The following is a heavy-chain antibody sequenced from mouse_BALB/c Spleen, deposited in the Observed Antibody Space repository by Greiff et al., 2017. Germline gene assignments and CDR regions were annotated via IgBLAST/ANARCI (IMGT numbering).Heavy chain of an antibody. CDR1: GYTFTSYW. D-gene: IGHD2-3*01. V-gene: IGHV1-53*01. CDR3: ARGWLLRGWFAY. Sequence: QVQLQQPGAELVKPGASVKLSCKASGYTFTSYWMHWVKQRPGQGLEWIGEINPYNGDTFYNQKFKGKATLTVDKSSSTAHMELRSLTSEDSAVYYCARGWLLRGWFAYWGQGTLVTVSA. J-gene: IGHJ3*01. CDR2: INPYNGDT.